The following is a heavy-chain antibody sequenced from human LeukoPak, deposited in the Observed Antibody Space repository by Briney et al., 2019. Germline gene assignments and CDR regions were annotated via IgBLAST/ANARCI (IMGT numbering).Heavy chain of an antibody. CDR1: GFAFSDYY. CDR2: ISGSGSFT. D-gene: IGHD3/OR15-3a*01. Sequence: GGSLRLSCAASGFAFSDYYMIWICQAPGKGLEWLGYISGSGSFTNYADSVKGRFNISRDNAKESVYLQMNSLRAEDTALYYCARDLSWRTGSLDYWGQGTMVTVSS. V-gene: IGHV3-11*05. CDR3: ARDLSWRTGSLDY. J-gene: IGHJ4*02.